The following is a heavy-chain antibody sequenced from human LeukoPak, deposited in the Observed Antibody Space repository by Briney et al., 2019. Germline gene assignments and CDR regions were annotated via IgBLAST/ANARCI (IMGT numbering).Heavy chain of an antibody. CDR3: ARVKSVDTAMVLH. J-gene: IGHJ4*02. CDR1: GGSISSGGYY. V-gene: IGHV4-30-2*01. CDR2: IYHSGST. D-gene: IGHD5-18*01. Sequence: SETLSLTCTVSGGSISSGGYYWSWIRQPPGKGLEWIGYIYHSGSTYYNPSLKSRVTISVDRSKNQFSLKLSSVTAAGTAVYYCARVKSVDTAMVLHWGQGTLVTVSS.